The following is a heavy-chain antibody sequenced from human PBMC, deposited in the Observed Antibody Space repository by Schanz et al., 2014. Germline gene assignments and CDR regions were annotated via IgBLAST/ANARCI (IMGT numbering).Heavy chain of an antibody. CDR2: ISPYTGNT. CDR3: TRGGYSYALSAFDI. J-gene: IGHJ3*02. V-gene: IGHV1-18*01. CDR1: GYTFISYG. D-gene: IGHD5-18*01. Sequence: QVQLVQSGSELKKPGASVKVSCKASGYTFISYGIKWVRQAPGQGLEWVGWISPYTGNTHYFDKMEGRVTMTTDTSTSTAYMELRSLRSDDTAMYYCTRGGYSYALSAFDIWGQGTMVTVSS.